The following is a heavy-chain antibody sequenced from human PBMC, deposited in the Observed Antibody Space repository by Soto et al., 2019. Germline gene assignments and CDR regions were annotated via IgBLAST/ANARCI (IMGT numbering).Heavy chain of an antibody. Sequence: PGGFLRLSCAASGVTFSSYAMSWVRQAPGKGLEWVSAISGSGGSTYYADSVKGRFTISRDNSKNTLYLQMNSLRAEDTAVYYCAKDLANYDILTGYYPFDYWGQGTLVTVSS. CDR3: AKDLANYDILTGYYPFDY. D-gene: IGHD3-9*01. CDR1: GVTFSSYA. V-gene: IGHV3-23*01. J-gene: IGHJ4*02. CDR2: ISGSGGST.